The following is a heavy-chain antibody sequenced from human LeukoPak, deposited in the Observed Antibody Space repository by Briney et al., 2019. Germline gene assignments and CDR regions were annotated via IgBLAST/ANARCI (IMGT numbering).Heavy chain of an antibody. V-gene: IGHV1-8*01. CDR3: ARVVSPENWFDP. Sequence: ASVKVSCKASGYTFTSYDINWVRQATGQGLEWMGWMNPNSGNTGYAQKFQGRVTMTRNTSISTAYMELSSLRSEDTAVYYCARVVSPENWFDPWGQGTLVTVSS. J-gene: IGHJ5*02. CDR2: MNPNSGNT. CDR1: GYTFTSYD. D-gene: IGHD5/OR15-5a*01.